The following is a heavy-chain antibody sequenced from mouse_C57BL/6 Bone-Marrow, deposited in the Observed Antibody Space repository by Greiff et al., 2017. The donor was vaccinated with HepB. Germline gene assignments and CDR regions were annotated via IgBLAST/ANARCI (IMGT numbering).Heavy chain of an antibody. J-gene: IGHJ2*01. CDR3: ARASTVVATERVY. D-gene: IGHD1-1*01. CDR2: IYPRSGST. V-gene: IGHV1-81*01. CDR1: GYTFTSYG. Sequence: VQLQQSGAELARPGASVKLSCKVSGYTFTSYGISWVKQRTGQGLEWIGEIYPRSGSTYYNEKFKGKATLTADKSSSTAYMVLRSLTSEDSAFYFCARASTVVATERVYWGQGTTLTVSS.